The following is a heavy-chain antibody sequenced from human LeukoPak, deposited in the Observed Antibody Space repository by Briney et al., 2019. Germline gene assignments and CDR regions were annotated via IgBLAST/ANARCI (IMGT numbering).Heavy chain of an antibody. D-gene: IGHD6-19*01. J-gene: IGHJ4*02. CDR2: ISGNDGGGT. CDR3: AKDMMSSGWYWGSDY. CDR1: GFIFDDYA. Sequence: PGGSLRLSCAASGFIFDDYAMHWVRQAPGKGLEWVSLISGNDGGGTYYADSVEGRFTISRDNSKNSLYLQMNSLRTEDTALYYCAKDMMSSGWYWGSDYWGQGTLVTVSS. V-gene: IGHV3-43*02.